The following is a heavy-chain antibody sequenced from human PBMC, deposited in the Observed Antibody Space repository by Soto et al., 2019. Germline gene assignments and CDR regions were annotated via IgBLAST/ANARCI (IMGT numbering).Heavy chain of an antibody. CDR3: AREVKGVTSFDY. CDR2: INAGVDGT. Sequence: QVQLIQSGPEMMQPGASVRVSCKASGYTALSYAFHWVRQAPGQGTEWLGWINAGVDGTIYSQRFQGRVRITRATTANTVYLEVNSLTSEDTAVYYCAREVKGVTSFDYWGPGTLVNVSS. V-gene: IGHV1-3*01. CDR1: GYTALSYA. J-gene: IGHJ4*02. D-gene: IGHD3-10*01.